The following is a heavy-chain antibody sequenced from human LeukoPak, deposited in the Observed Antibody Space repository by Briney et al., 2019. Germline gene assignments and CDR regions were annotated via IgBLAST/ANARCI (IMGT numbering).Heavy chain of an antibody. CDR2: ITFSSSII. CDR1: GFTFSSYS. D-gene: IGHD5-18*01. Sequence: GGSLRLSRAASGFTFSSYSMNWVRQAPGKGLEWVSYITFSSSIIYYADSVKGRFTISRDNAKNSLYLQMNSLRAEDTAVYYCAKGEQLWLYDYWGQGTLVTVSS. J-gene: IGHJ4*02. V-gene: IGHV3-48*01. CDR3: AKGEQLWLYDY.